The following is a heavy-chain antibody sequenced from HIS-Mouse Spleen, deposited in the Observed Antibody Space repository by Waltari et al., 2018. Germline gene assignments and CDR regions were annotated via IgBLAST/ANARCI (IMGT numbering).Heavy chain of an antibody. V-gene: IGHV4-39*07. CDR1: CGPTRSRSVY. CDR2: ICYSGST. D-gene: IGHD6-13*01. CDR3: AREIPYSSSWYDWYFDL. J-gene: IGHJ2*01. Sequence: LQLHGSGPGLVKPSETLSPTSTVSCGPTRSRSVYLGWSPQPPGTGLEWIGSICYSGSTYYNPSLKSRVTISVDTSKNQFSLRLSSLTAADTAVYYGAREIPYSSSWYDWYFDLWGRGTLVTVSS.